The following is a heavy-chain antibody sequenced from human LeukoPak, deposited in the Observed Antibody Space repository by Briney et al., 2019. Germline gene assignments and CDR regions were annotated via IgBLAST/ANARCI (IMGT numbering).Heavy chain of an antibody. CDR3: AKAHHAEYSGYDTHFDY. CDR1: GFTFSSYA. Sequence: PGGSLRLSCAASGFTFSSYAMSWVRQAPGKGLEWVSAISGSGGSTYYADSVKGRFTISRDNSKNTLYLQMNSLRAEDTAVYYCAKAHHAEYSGYDTHFDYWGQGTLVTVSS. CDR2: ISGSGGST. J-gene: IGHJ4*02. D-gene: IGHD5-12*01. V-gene: IGHV3-23*01.